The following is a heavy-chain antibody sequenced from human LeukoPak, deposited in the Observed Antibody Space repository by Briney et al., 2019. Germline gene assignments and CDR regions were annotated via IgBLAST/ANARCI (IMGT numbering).Heavy chain of an antibody. CDR3: AGGGYYFDY. CDR1: GFTFSNYW. Sequence: GGSLRRSCAASGFTFSNYWMSWVRQAPGKGLEWVANIKQDGSERYYVDSVKGRFTISRDNAKNSLYLQMNSLRAEDTAVYYCAGGGYYFDYWGQGTLVTVSS. CDR2: IKQDGSER. J-gene: IGHJ4*02. V-gene: IGHV3-7*01.